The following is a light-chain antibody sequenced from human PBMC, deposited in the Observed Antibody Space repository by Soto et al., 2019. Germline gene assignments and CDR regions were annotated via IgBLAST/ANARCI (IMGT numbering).Light chain of an antibody. Sequence: EIVLTQSPATLSLSPGERATLSCRASQSVSRDSLAWYQHKPGQAPRFLLYGASTRATGITDRFSGGGSGTDFSLTISRLEPEDFAVYYCQYYGSSPHTFGGGTKVEIK. CDR2: GAS. CDR3: QYYGSSPHT. V-gene: IGKV3-20*01. J-gene: IGKJ4*01. CDR1: QSVSRDS.